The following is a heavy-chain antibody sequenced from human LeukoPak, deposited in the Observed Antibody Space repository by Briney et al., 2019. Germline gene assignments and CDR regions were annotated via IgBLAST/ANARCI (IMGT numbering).Heavy chain of an antibody. Sequence: SETLSLTCTVSGGSISSYYWSWLRQPPGKGLEWIGYIYYSGSTNYNPSLKSRVTISVDTSKNQFSLKLSSVTAADTAVYYCARESREPYYYYMDVWGKGTTVTVSS. D-gene: IGHD1-14*01. CDR1: GGSISSYY. CDR3: ARESREPYYYYMDV. V-gene: IGHV4-59*01. CDR2: IYYSGST. J-gene: IGHJ6*03.